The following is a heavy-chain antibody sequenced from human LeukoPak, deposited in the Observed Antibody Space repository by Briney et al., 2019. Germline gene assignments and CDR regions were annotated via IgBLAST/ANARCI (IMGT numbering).Heavy chain of an antibody. D-gene: IGHD2-15*01. CDR1: GYTFTSYG. V-gene: IGHV1-18*01. J-gene: IGHJ3*02. CDR2: IDGYYGNT. Sequence: GASVKVSCQASGYTFTSYGISWVRQAPGQGLEWMGWIDGYYGNTDYAQNLQDRISMTTATSTTTSTAYMELRSLRSDDTAVYYCARGRMYDAFDIWGQGTMVTVSS. CDR3: ARGRMYDAFDI.